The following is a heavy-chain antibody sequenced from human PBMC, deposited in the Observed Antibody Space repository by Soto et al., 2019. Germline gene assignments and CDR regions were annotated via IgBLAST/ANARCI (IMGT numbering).Heavy chain of an antibody. Sequence: SETLSLTCAVSGGSISSSNWWSWVRQPPGKGLEWIGEIYHSGSTNYNPSLKSRVTISVDKSKNQFSLKLSSVTAADTAVYYCARPMTGYSSGFDYWGQGTLVTVSS. CDR3: ARPMTGYSSGFDY. J-gene: IGHJ4*02. CDR2: IYHSGST. V-gene: IGHV4-4*02. CDR1: GGSISSSNW. D-gene: IGHD6-19*01.